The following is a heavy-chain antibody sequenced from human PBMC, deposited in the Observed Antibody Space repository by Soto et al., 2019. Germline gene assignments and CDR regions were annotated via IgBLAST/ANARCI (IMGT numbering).Heavy chain of an antibody. Sequence: QVQLVESGGGVVQPGRSLRLSCAASGFTFSSYAMHWVRQAPGKGLEWVAVISYDGSNKYYADSVKGRFTISRDNSKNTLYLQMNSLRAEDTAVYYWARDDDAFDIWGQGTMVTVSS. CDR1: GFTFSSYA. CDR3: ARDDDAFDI. J-gene: IGHJ3*02. V-gene: IGHV3-30-3*01. CDR2: ISYDGSNK.